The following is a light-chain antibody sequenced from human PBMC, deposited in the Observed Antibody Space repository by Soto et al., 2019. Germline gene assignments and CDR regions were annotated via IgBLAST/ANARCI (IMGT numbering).Light chain of an antibody. CDR3: ASWDDSLNGLL. CDR2: DNN. CDR1: SSNIGINA. V-gene: IGLV1-44*01. J-gene: IGLJ1*01. Sequence: QSVLTQPPSASGTPGQRVTISCSGSSSNIGINAVNWYQQLPGTPPKLLMYDNNQRPSGVPDRVSGSKSGTSASLAISGLQSDDEADYYCASWDDSLNGLLFGTGTKLTVL.